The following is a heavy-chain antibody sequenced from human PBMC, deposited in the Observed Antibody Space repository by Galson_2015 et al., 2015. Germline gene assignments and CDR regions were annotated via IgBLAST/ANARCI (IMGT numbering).Heavy chain of an antibody. CDR3: TRVGAGVVVVVAATPGYYFDY. J-gene: IGHJ4*02. CDR1: GFTFGDYA. CDR2: IRSKAYGGTT. D-gene: IGHD2-15*01. V-gene: IGHV3-49*04. Sequence: SLRLSCAASGFTFGDYAMSWVRQAPGKGLEWVGFIRSKAYGGTTEYAASVKGRFTISRDDSKSIAYLQMNSLKTEDTAVYYCTRVGAGVVVVVAATPGYYFDYWGQGTLVTVSS.